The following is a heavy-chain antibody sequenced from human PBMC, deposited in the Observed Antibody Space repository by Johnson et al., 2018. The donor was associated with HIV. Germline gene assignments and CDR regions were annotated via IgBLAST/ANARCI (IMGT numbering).Heavy chain of an antibody. CDR2: ISYDGSNK. CDR3: ARELSHDAFDI. Sequence: GVVQPGRSLRLSCAASGFTYSSYAMHWVRQAPGKGLEWVAVISYDGSNKYYADSVKGRFTISRDNAKNTLYLQMNSLRAEDTAAYYCARELSHDAFDIWGQGTMVTVSS. CDR1: GFTYSSYA. V-gene: IGHV3-30-3*01. D-gene: IGHD3-3*02. J-gene: IGHJ3*02.